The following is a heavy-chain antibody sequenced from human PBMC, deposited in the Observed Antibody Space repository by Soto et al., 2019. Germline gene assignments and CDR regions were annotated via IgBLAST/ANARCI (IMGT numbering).Heavy chain of an antibody. CDR3: AKDSWYFDL. V-gene: IGHV3-74*01. CDR1: GFVFTNFW. Sequence: GGSLRLSCEASGFVFTNFWMHLVRHVPGKGLVWVARVDTSGHSTNYAESVKGRFTISRDNAKNTVSLQMISLRVEDTSIYYCAKDSWYFDLWSQGSQVTVSS. CDR2: VDTSGHST. D-gene: IGHD6-13*01. J-gene: IGHJ4*02.